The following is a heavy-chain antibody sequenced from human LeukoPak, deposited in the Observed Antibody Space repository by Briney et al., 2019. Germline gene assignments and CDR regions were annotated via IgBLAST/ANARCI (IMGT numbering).Heavy chain of an antibody. CDR3: ASAVTRDHYFDY. V-gene: IGHV4-34*01. D-gene: IGHD3-3*01. Sequence: SETLSLTCAVYGGSFSGYYWSWIRQPPGKGLEWIGEINHSGSTNYNPSLKSRVTISVDTSKNQFSLKLSSVTAADTAVYYCASAVTRDHYFDYWGQGTLVIVSS. CDR1: GGSFSGYY. J-gene: IGHJ4*02. CDR2: INHSGST.